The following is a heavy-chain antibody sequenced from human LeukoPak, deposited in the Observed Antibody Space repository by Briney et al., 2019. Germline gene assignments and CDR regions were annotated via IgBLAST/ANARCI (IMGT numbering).Heavy chain of an antibody. J-gene: IGHJ4*02. CDR2: IIPIFSTA. CDR3: ARLGSGSYFGGFDY. V-gene: IGHV1-69*05. D-gene: IGHD1-26*01. CDR1: GGTFSSYA. Sequence: GASVKVSCKASGGTFSSYAISWVRQAPGQGLEWMGGIIPIFSTANYAQKLQGRVTMTTDTSTSTAYMELRSLRSDDTAVYYCARLGSGSYFGGFDYWGQGTLVTVSS.